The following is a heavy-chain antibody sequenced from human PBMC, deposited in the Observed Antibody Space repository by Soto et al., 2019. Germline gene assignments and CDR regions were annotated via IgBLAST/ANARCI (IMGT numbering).Heavy chain of an antibody. V-gene: IGHV1-18*01. J-gene: IGHJ5*02. CDR1: GYTFTSYG. D-gene: IGHD6-13*01. CDR2: ISAYNGNT. Sequence: GASVKVSCKASGYTFTSYGISWVRQAPGQGLEWMGWISAYNGNTNYAQKLQGRVTMTTDTSTSTAYMELRSLRSDDTAVYYCARVAYSSSWPTVDPWGQGTLVTVSS. CDR3: ARVAYSSSWPTVDP.